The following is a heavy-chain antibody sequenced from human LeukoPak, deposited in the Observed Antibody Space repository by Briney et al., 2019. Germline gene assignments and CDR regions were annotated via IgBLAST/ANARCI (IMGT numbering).Heavy chain of an antibody. J-gene: IGHJ4*02. CDR1: GFNVSSNY. Sequence: GGSLRLSCAVSGFNVSSNYLNWVRQAPGKGPEWVSVIYSGGSTYYADSVKGRFTISRDNSKNTLYLQMNSLRAEDTAVYHCARVDSRTAQFDYWGQGTLVTVCS. CDR2: IYSGGST. CDR3: ARVDSRTAQFDY. D-gene: IGHD6-13*01. V-gene: IGHV3-66*01.